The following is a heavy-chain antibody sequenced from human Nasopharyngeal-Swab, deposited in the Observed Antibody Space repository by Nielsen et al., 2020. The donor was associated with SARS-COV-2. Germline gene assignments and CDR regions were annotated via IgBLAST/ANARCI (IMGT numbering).Heavy chain of an antibody. CDR2: IIPIFGTA. J-gene: IGHJ4*02. D-gene: IGHD3-10*01. Sequence: WVRQAPGQGLEWMGGIIPIFGTANYAQKLQGRVTMTTDTSTGTAYMELRSLRSDDTAVYYCARAGDRFGELLFFDYWGQGNLVTVSS. CDR3: ARAGDRFGELLFFDY. V-gene: IGHV1-69*05.